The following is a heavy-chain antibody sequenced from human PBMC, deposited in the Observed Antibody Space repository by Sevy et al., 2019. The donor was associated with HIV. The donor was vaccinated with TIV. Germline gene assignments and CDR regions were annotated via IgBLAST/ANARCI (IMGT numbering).Heavy chain of an antibody. D-gene: IGHD5-12*01. Sequence: GGSLRLSCAASGFTFSTYDMHWVRQAPGKGLEWVALIWYDGTNKYYADSVKGRFTISRDNPKNTLSLQMNSLRAEDTAVYYCARYRDGYNYDYWGQGTLVTVSS. CDR3: ARYRDGYNYDY. CDR1: GFTFSTYD. CDR2: IWYDGTNK. V-gene: IGHV3-33*01. J-gene: IGHJ4*02.